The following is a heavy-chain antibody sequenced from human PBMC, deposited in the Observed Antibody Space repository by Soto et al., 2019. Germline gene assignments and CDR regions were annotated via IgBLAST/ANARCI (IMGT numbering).Heavy chain of an antibody. J-gene: IGHJ4*02. CDR1: GYTFTGHY. CDR3: GRGRSGQIVVFY. CDR2: IGPESGAT. D-gene: IGHD5-12*01. Sequence: GASVKVSCKASGYTFTGHYIHWVRQAPEQGPEWMGEIGPESGATRYAQKFQGRATMTRDMSITTVYMELNNLSPDDTAVYYCGRGRSGQIVVFYWGQGTPVTVPQ. V-gene: IGHV1-2*02.